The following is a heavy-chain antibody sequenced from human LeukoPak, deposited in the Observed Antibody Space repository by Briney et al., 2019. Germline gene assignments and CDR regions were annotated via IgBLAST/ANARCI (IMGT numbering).Heavy chain of an antibody. CDR2: VNEDGTEK. V-gene: IGHV3-7*03. CDR1: RFTFKTSW. CDR3: ARVGSSNYGDY. Sequence: AGGSLRLSCTASRFTFKTSWMSWVRQAPGKGLEWVASVNEDGTEKYSVDSVKGRFTISRDNAKNSLYLQMNSLRAEDTALYHCARVGSSNYGDYWGQGTLVTVSS. J-gene: IGHJ4*02. D-gene: IGHD3-10*01.